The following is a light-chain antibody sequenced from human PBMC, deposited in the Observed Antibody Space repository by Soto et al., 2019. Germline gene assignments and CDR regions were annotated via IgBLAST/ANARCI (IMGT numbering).Light chain of an antibody. CDR1: QSVSSSY. V-gene: IGKV3-20*01. J-gene: IGKJ1*01. Sequence: EIVLTQSPGTLSFSPGEKATPSCRARQSVSSSYLAWYQQKPGQAPRLLIYGASSRATGIPDRFSGSGSGTDFTLTISRLEPEDFAVYYCQQYGSSSWTFGQGTEV. CDR3: QQYGSSSWT. CDR2: GAS.